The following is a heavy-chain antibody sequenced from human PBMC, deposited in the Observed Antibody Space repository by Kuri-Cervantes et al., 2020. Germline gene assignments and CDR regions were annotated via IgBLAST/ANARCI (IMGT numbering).Heavy chain of an antibody. CDR3: AKSGSRSMVRGVIYYYYGMDV. CDR2: ISGSGGST. V-gene: IGHV3-23*01. D-gene: IGHD3-10*01. CDR1: GFTFSSYA. J-gene: IGHJ6*02. Sequence: GESLKISCAASGFTFSSYAMSWVRQAPGKGLEWVSAISGSGGSTYYADSVKGRFTISRDSSKNTLYLQMNSLRAEDTAVYYCAKSGSRSMVRGVIYYYYGMDVWGQGATVTVSS.